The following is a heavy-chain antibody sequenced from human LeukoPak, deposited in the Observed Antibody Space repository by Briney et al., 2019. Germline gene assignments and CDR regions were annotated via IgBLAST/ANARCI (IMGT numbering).Heavy chain of an antibody. J-gene: IGHJ4*02. Sequence: RSGGSLRLSCAASGFTFSSYTMSWVRQAPGKGLEWVSAISGSGGSTYYADSVKGRFTISRDNSKNTLYPQMDSLRAEDTAVYYCAKESDDSGGYYGGYFDYWGQGTLVTVSS. D-gene: IGHD3-22*01. CDR2: ISGSGGST. CDR3: AKESDDSGGYYGGYFDY. V-gene: IGHV3-23*01. CDR1: GFTFSSYT.